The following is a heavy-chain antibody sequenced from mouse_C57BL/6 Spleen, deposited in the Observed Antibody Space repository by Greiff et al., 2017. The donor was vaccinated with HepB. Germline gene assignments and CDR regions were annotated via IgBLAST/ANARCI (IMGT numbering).Heavy chain of an antibody. CDR3: TRDRPYYYGSSYWYFDV. D-gene: IGHD1-1*01. Sequence: EVMLVESGEGLVKPGGSLKLSCAASGFTFSSYAMSWVRQTPEKRLEWVAYISSGGDYIYYADTVKGRFTISRDNARNTLYLQMSSLKSEDTAMYYCTRDRPYYYGSSYWYFDVWGTGTTVTVSS. CDR2: ISSGGDYI. V-gene: IGHV5-9-1*02. CDR1: GFTFSSYA. J-gene: IGHJ1*03.